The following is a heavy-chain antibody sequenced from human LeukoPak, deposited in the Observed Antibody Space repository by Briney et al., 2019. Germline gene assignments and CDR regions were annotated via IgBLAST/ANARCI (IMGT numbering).Heavy chain of an antibody. CDR3: ARVVVPYYFDY. Sequence: PSETLSLTCTVSGYSINSGYYWGWIRQPPGKGLEWIGSIYHTGTTYYNPSLKSRVTISLDTSKNQFSLKLNSVTAADTAVYYCARVVVPYYFDYWGQGTLVTVSS. D-gene: IGHD2-15*01. CDR2: IYHTGTT. CDR1: GYSINSGYY. V-gene: IGHV4-38-2*02. J-gene: IGHJ4*02.